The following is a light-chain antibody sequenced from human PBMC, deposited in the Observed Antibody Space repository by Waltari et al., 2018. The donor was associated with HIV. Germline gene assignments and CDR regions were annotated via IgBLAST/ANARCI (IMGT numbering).Light chain of an antibody. CDR2: EVS. V-gene: IGLV2-14*01. J-gene: IGLJ2*01. CDR3: SSYTSSNTPVV. Sequence: QSALTQPASVSGSPGQSITISCTGTNSDIRGYNYVSWYQQHPGKAPKLMIYEVSNRPSGVSKRFSGSKSGNTASLTISGLQAEDEADYYCSSYTSSNTPVVFGGGTKLTVL. CDR1: NSDIRGYNY.